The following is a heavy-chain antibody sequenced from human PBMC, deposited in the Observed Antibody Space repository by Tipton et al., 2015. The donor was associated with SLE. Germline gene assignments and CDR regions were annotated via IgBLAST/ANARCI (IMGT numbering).Heavy chain of an antibody. Sequence: TLSLTCAVYGGSFSGYYCSWIRQPPGKGLEWIGEINHSGSTNYNPSLKGRVTISVDTSKNQFSLKLSSVTAADTAVYYCARGGAGYPAAFDPWGRGTLVTVSS. J-gene: IGHJ5*02. CDR3: ARGGAGYPAAFDP. CDR1: GGSFSGYY. CDR2: INHSGST. V-gene: IGHV4-34*01. D-gene: IGHD5-12*01.